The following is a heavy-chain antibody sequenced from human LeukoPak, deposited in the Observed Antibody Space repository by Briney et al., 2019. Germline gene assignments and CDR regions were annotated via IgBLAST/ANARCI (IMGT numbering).Heavy chain of an antibody. Sequence: AGGSLRLSCAASGFTFSSYAMSWVRQAPGKGLEWVSAISGSGGSTYYADSVKGRFTISRDNSKNTLYLQMNSLRAEDTAVYYCAKSGYGSGSYYNVYYFDYWGQGIPVTVSS. CDR2: ISGSGGST. CDR1: GFTFSSYA. CDR3: AKSGYGSGSYYNVYYFDY. J-gene: IGHJ4*02. D-gene: IGHD3-10*01. V-gene: IGHV3-23*01.